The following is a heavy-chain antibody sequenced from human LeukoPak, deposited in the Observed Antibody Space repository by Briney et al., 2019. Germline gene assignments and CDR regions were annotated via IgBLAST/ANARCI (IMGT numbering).Heavy chain of an antibody. V-gene: IGHV4-34*01. CDR1: GGSFSGYY. CDR2: INHSGST. J-gene: IGHJ5*02. CDR3: ARLRTTYYYGSGSYRWFDP. Sequence: SETLSLTCAVYGGSFSGYYWSWIRQPPGKGLEWIGEINHSGSTNYNSSLKSRVTISVDTSKNQFSLKLSSVTAADTAVYYRARLRTTYYYGSGSYRWFDPWGQGTLVTVSS. D-gene: IGHD3-10*01.